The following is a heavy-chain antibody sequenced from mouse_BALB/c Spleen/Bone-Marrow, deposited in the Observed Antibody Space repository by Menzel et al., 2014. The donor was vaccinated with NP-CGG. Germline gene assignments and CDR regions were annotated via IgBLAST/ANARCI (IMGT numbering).Heavy chain of an antibody. V-gene: IGHV1-37*01. CDR1: GFSFTDYF. CDR3: GRYGYDAMDF. Sequence: ESGPELVKPGASVKLSCRASGFSFTDYFINWVKQSHGKSLEWIGRIHPYNGDTFYNQKFKVKATLTVDKSSNTARMELLSLTSEDSAVYYCGRYGYDAMDFWGQGTSVTVSS. J-gene: IGHJ4*01. D-gene: IGHD1-1*02. CDR2: IHPYNGDT.